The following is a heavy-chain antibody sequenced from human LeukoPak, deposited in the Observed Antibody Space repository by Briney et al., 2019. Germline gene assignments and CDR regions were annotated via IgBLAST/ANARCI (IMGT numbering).Heavy chain of an antibody. CDR1: GFTVSAYA. Sequence: GGSLRLSCAASGFTVSAYAMSWVRQAPGKGLERVSGITASGGDTFSADSVKGRFTISRDNSKDTLYLQMSSLRAEDTAVYYCAKDIEQWLAYYFDYWGQGTLVTVSS. CDR2: ITASGGDT. CDR3: AKDIEQWLAYYFDY. V-gene: IGHV3-23*01. J-gene: IGHJ4*02. D-gene: IGHD6-19*01.